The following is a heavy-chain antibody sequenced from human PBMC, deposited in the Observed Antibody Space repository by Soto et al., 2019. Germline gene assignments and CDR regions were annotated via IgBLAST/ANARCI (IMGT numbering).Heavy chain of an antibody. J-gene: IGHJ5*02. D-gene: IGHD1-1*01. V-gene: IGHV3-48*02. CDR1: GFTFSSYS. CDR3: ARGAWLEQSNWSDP. CDR2: ISSSSSTI. Sequence: PGGSLRLSCAASGFTFSSYSMNWVRQAPGKGLEWVSYISSSSSTIYYADSVKGRFTISRDNAKNSLYLQMNSLRDEDTAVYYCARGAWLEQSNWSDPWGQGTLVTVSS.